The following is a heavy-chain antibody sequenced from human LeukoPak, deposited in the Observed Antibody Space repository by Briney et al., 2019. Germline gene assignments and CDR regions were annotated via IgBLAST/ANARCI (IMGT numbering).Heavy chain of an antibody. CDR3: ARGFTRYCSGGSCYCEDY. CDR2: INPNSGGT. D-gene: IGHD2-15*01. CDR1: GYTFTGYY. J-gene: IGHJ4*02. V-gene: IGHV1-2*02. Sequence: ASVKVSCKASGYTFTGYYMHWVRRAPGQGLEWMGWINPNSGGTNYAQKFQGRVTMTRDTSISTAYMELSRLRSDDTAVYYCARGFTRYCSGGSCYCEDYWGQGTLVTVSS.